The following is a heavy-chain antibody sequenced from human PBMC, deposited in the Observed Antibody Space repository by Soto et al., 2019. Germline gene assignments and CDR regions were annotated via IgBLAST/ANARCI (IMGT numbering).Heavy chain of an antibody. D-gene: IGHD6-6*01. V-gene: IGHV3-23*01. CDR2: MSGSGGGT. Sequence: PGWSLRLSCAAAGFTFSSYGMSWVRQAPGRGLEWVSTMSGSGGGTYYADSVEGRFTISRDTSKSTLYLQMNSLRAEDTDLYFCAKCKGRKLHYCYYGLDFWGQGTTVTVSS. CDR3: AKCKGRKLHYCYYGLDF. J-gene: IGHJ6*02. CDR1: GFTFSSYG.